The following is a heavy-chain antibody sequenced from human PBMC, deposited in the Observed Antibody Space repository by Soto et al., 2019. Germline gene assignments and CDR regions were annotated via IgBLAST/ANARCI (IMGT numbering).Heavy chain of an antibody. J-gene: IGHJ4*02. CDR1: GFIFSDYS. D-gene: IGHD3-3*01. Sequence: EVQLVASGGGLVQPGGSLRLSCAASGFIFSDYSMNWVRQAPGKGLEWLSYISERRRSNIYYADSVKGRFTISRDNAKNSLSLQMNSLRAEDTAVYYCARDRSVDADFWGQGALVTVSS. V-gene: IGHV3-48*01. CDR3: ARDRSVDADF. CDR2: ISERRRSNI.